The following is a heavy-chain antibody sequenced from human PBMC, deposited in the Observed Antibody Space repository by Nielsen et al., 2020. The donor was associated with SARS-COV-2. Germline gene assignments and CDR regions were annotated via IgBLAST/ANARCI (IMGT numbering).Heavy chain of an antibody. J-gene: IGHJ4*02. CDR1: GFTFSRHD. V-gene: IGHV1-18*04. Sequence: ASVKVSCKGSGFTFSRHDHGITWVRQAPGQGLEWMGWVSAYNGNTNNAQKFQGRVTMTKDTSTSTAYVELRSLRSDDTAVYYCATGLGSGYYNYWGQGSLVTVSS. CDR2: VSAYNGNT. CDR3: ATGLGSGYYNY. D-gene: IGHD6-25*01.